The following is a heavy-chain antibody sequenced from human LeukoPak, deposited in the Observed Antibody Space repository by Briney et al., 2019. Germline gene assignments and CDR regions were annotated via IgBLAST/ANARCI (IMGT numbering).Heavy chain of an antibody. Sequence: GMSLRLSCAASGFTFSKYGMNWVRQAPGKGLEWVAITWYVGSNKYFAESVMGRFTISKENSKNTVYLQMNSLRIEDTAVYHCARAGIGNALDYWGPGTQVTVSS. V-gene: IGHV3-33*01. CDR2: TWYVGSNK. CDR3: ARAGIGNALDY. CDR1: GFTFSKYG. J-gene: IGHJ4*02. D-gene: IGHD2-2*01.